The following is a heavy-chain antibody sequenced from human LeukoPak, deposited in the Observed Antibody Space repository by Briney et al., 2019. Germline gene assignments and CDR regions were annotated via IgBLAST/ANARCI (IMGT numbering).Heavy chain of an antibody. CDR2: INAGNGNT. D-gene: IGHD3-22*01. Sequence: ASVKVSCKASGYTFTSYAMHWVRLAPGQRLEWMGWINAGNGNTKYSQKFQGRVTITRDTSASTAYMELSSLRSEDTAVYYCARDSNDYYDSSGYVYYYYGMDVWGQGTTVTVSS. CDR3: ARDSNDYYDSSGYVYYYYGMDV. CDR1: GYTFTSYA. J-gene: IGHJ6*02. V-gene: IGHV1-3*01.